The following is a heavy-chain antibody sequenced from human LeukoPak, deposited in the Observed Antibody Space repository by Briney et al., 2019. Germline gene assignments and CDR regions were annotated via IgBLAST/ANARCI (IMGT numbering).Heavy chain of an antibody. CDR1: GFTFSSYS. CDR2: ISSSSSYI. J-gene: IGHJ4*02. Sequence: GGSLRLSCAASGFTFSSYSMNWVRQAPGKGLEWVSSISSSSSYIYYADSVKGRFTISRDNAKNSLYLQMNSLRAEDTAVYYCARDGQFSSGWLFDYWGQGTLVTVSS. D-gene: IGHD6-19*01. V-gene: IGHV3-21*01. CDR3: ARDGQFSSGWLFDY.